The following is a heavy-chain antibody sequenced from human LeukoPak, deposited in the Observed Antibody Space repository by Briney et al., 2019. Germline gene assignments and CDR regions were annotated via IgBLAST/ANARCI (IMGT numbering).Heavy chain of an antibody. Sequence: GGSLRLSCAASGFTFSSYAMSWVRQAPGKGLEWVSAISGSGASTYYADSVKGRFTISRDNSKNTLYLQMNSLRAEDTAVYYCAKATARYCSSTSCYYYYYYYMDVWGKGTTVTVSS. CDR3: AKATARYCSSTSCYYYYYYYMDV. CDR1: GFTFSSYA. D-gene: IGHD2-2*01. CDR2: ISGSGAST. V-gene: IGHV3-23*01. J-gene: IGHJ6*03.